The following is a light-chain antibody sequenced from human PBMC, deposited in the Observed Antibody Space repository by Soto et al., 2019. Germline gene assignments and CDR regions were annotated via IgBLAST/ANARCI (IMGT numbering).Light chain of an antibody. J-gene: IGLJ2*01. CDR2: EGS. V-gene: IGLV2-23*01. Sequence: QSALTQPASVSGSPGQSITISCTGTSGDVGYYNLVSWYQQHPGKAPKLMIYEGSKRPSGVSNRFSGSKSGNTASLTISGLQAEDEADYYCCSYADSITFVVFGGGTKLTVL. CDR3: CSYADSITFVV. CDR1: SGDVGYYNL.